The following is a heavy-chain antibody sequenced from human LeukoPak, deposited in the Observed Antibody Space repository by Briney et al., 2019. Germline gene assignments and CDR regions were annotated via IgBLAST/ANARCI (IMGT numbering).Heavy chain of an antibody. V-gene: IGHV1-2*02. Sequence: ASVKVSCKASGYTFSDYYMHWVRQAPGQGPEWMGWINPNSAGTKYAQKFQGRVTMTWDTSISTAYMELCRLTSDDTAVYYCARHSKYANNLFDPWGQGTLVTVSA. D-gene: IGHD4-11*01. CDR1: GYTFSDYY. CDR3: ARHSKYANNLFDP. J-gene: IGHJ5*02. CDR2: INPNSAGT.